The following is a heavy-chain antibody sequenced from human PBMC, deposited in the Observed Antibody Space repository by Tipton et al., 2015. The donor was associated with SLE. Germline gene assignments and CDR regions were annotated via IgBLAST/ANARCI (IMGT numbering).Heavy chain of an antibody. CDR2: IHHSGST. V-gene: IGHV4-34*01. CDR3: ARGLTVTTAYYFDY. Sequence: LRLSCAASGFIFSTYGIHWVRQPPGKGLEWIGEIHHSGSTNYNPSLKSRVTISVDASKNQFFLKLNSVTAADTAVYYCARGLTVTTAYYFDYWGQGTLVTVSS. D-gene: IGHD4-17*01. CDR1: GFIFSTYG. J-gene: IGHJ4*02.